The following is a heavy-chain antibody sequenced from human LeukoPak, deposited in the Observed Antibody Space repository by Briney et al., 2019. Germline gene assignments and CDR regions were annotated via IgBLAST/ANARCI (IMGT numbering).Heavy chain of an antibody. CDR3: ARDGLNYYGDYDSWYFDL. D-gene: IGHD4-17*01. CDR2: ISSSSSYT. J-gene: IGHJ2*01. V-gene: IGHV3-11*06. Sequence: PGGSLRLSCAASGFTFSDYYMSWIRQAPGKGLEWVSYISSSSSYTNYADSVKGRFTISRDNAKNSLYLQMNSLRAEDTAVYCCARDGLNYYGDYDSWYFDLWGRGTLVTVSS. CDR1: GFTFSDYY.